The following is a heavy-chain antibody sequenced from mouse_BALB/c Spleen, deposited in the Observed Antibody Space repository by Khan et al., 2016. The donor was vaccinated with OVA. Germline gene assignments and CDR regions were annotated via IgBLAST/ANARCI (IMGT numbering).Heavy chain of an antibody. V-gene: IGHV9-3-1*01. CDR1: GYTFTNYG. Sequence: QIQLVQSGPDLKKPGETVKISCKASGYTFTNYGINWVKQAPGKGLKWMGWIYTYTGEPTYADDFKGRFAFSLETSASTAYLQINNLKNEDTAYYFGARGGRRAMDYWGQGTSVTVSS. D-gene: IGHD3-3*01. J-gene: IGHJ4*01. CDR3: ARGGRRAMDY. CDR2: IYTYTGEP.